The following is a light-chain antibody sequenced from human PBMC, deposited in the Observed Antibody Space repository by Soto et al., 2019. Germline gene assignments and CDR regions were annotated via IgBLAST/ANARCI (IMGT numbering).Light chain of an antibody. CDR3: KQYDTYPRT. Sequence: DIQMTQSPSTLSASVGDRVTITCRASQSISNWLAWYQQKPGKAPKLLIFKASTLESGVPSRFSGSGSGTEFTLNISSLQPDDFATYHCKQYDTYPRTFGQGTKVDI. J-gene: IGKJ1*01. V-gene: IGKV1-5*03. CDR1: QSISNW. CDR2: KAS.